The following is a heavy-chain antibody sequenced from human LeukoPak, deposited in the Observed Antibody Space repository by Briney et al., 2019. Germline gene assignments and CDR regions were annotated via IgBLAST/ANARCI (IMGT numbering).Heavy chain of an antibody. CDR3: AKGFTGMDF. V-gene: IGHV3-30*18. J-gene: IGHJ4*02. Sequence: GGSLRLSCAASGFTFSSYGMHWVRQAPGKGLEWVAVISYDGSNKYYADSVKGRFSISRDNSRNTLYLQMNGLRAEDTAVYYCAKGFTGMDFWGQGSLVTVSS. D-gene: IGHD3-16*01. CDR2: ISYDGSNK. CDR1: GFTFSSYG.